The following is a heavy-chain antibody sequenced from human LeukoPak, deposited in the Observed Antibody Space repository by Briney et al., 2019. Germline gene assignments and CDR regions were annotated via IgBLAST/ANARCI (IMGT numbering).Heavy chain of an antibody. CDR2: INHSGST. J-gene: IGHJ4*02. Sequence: RSSETLSLTCAVYGGSFSGYYWSWIRQPPGKGLEWIGEINHSGSTNYNPSLKSRVTISVDTSKNQFSLKLSSVTAADTAVYYCARPRGGYSYGYRYWGQGTLVTVSS. CDR3: ARPRGGYSYGYRY. D-gene: IGHD5-18*01. V-gene: IGHV4-34*01. CDR1: GGSFSGYY.